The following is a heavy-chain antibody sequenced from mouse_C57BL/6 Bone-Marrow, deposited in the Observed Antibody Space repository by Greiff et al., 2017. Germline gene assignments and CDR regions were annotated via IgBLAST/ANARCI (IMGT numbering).Heavy chain of an antibody. D-gene: IGHD2-2*01. V-gene: IGHV1-52*01. Sequence: QVQLQQPGAELVRPGSSVKLSCKASGYTFTSYWMHWVKQRPIQGLEWIGNIDPSDSETHYNQKFKDKATLTVDKSSSTAYMQLSSLTSEDSAVYYCARELWLRRRDWYFDVWGTGTTVTVSS. CDR3: ARELWLRRRDWYFDV. CDR2: IDPSDSET. J-gene: IGHJ1*03. CDR1: GYTFTSYW.